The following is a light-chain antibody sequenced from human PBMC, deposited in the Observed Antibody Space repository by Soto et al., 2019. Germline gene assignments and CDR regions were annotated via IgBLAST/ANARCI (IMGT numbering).Light chain of an antibody. Sequence: QAVVTQEASLSVSPGTTVTLTCGLSSGSVSANYYPSWYQQTPGQAPRTLIYNTNTRSSGVPDRFSGSILGNKAARTITGAQADDESDYYCGLYMGSGIWVFGGGTKVTVL. V-gene: IGLV8-61*01. CDR2: NTN. J-gene: IGLJ3*02. CDR3: GLYMGSGIWV. CDR1: SGSVSANYY.